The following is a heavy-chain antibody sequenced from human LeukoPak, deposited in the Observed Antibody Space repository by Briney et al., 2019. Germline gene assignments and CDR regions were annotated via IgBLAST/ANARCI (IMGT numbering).Heavy chain of an antibody. J-gene: IGHJ5*02. CDR2: ISSSSDTI. CDR3: ARGQQLVNA. CDR1: GFTFSSYS. D-gene: IGHD6-6*01. V-gene: IGHV3-48*01. Sequence: GGSLRLSCAASGFTFSSYSMNWVRQAPGKGLEWVSYISSSSDTIYYADSVRGRFTISRDNAKNSLYLQMNSLRAEDTAVYYCARGQQLVNAWGQGTLVTVSS.